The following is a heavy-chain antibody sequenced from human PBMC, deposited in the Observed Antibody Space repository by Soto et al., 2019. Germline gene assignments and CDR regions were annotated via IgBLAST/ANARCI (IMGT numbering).Heavy chain of an antibody. Sequence: GASVKVSCKASGYTFTSYDINWVRQATGQGLEWMGWMNPNSGNTGYAQELQGRVTMTTDTSTSTAYMELRSLRSDDTAVYYCARVGDCSGGSCFFDYWGQGTLDPVSS. CDR2: MNPNSGNT. CDR3: ARVGDCSGGSCFFDY. V-gene: IGHV1-8*01. CDR1: GYTFTSYD. D-gene: IGHD2-15*01. J-gene: IGHJ4*02.